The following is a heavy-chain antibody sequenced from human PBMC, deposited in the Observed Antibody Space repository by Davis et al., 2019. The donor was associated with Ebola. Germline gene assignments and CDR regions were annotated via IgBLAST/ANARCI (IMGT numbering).Heavy chain of an antibody. Sequence: PGGSLRLSCAASRFTFSAYWMSWVRQAPGKGLEWVANIKQDGSEKYYVDSVKGRFTISRDNAKNSLYLQMNSLRAEDTAVYYCAHFGVTQNAYDIWGQGTMVTVSS. CDR1: RFTFSAYW. CDR2: IKQDGSEK. J-gene: IGHJ3*02. D-gene: IGHD3-10*01. CDR3: AHFGVTQNAYDI. V-gene: IGHV3-7*01.